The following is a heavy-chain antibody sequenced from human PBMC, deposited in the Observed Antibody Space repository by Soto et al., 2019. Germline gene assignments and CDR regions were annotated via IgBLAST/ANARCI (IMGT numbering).Heavy chain of an antibody. J-gene: IGHJ6*02. CDR2: IIPIFGTA. V-gene: IGHV1-69*01. CDR3: ARALIAARPDYYGMDV. CDR1: GGTFSSYA. D-gene: IGHD6-6*01. Sequence: QVQLVQSGAEVKKPGSSVKVSCKASGGTFSSYAISWVRQAPGQGLEWMGGIIPIFGTANYAQKFQGRVTITADESTSTAYMELSSLRSDDTAVYYCARALIAARPDYYGMDVWGQGTTVTVSS.